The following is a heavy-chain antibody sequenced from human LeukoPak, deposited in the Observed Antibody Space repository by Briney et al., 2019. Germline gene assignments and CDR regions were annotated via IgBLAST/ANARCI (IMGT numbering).Heavy chain of an antibody. D-gene: IGHD6-13*01. CDR1: GFTFSDYY. J-gene: IGHJ5*01. V-gene: IGHV3-11*01. CDR3: ARAAGWLDP. CDR2: ISYNGRTI. Sequence: GGSLRLSCAASGFTFSDYYMSWIRKAPGKGLEWISYISYNGRTIHYADSVKGRFIISRDNTKKSLYLQMNSLRVEDTAVYYCARAAGWLDPWGRGTLVTVPS.